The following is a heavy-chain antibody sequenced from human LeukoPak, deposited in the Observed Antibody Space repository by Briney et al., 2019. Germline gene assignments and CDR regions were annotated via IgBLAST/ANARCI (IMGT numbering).Heavy chain of an antibody. V-gene: IGHV4-61*01. CDR2: IYYSGST. D-gene: IGHD2-2*01. CDR3: ARERCSSTTCYFDY. J-gene: IGHJ4*02. CDR1: GGSINSGTYY. Sequence: SETLSLTCTVSGGSINSGTYYWSWIRQPPGKGLEWIGYIYYSGSTNYNPSLKSRVTISVDTSKNQFSLKLSSVTAADTAVYYCARERCSSTTCYFDYWGQGTLVTVSS.